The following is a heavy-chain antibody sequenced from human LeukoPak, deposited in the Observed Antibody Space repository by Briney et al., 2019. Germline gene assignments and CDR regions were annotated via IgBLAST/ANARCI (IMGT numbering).Heavy chain of an antibody. Sequence: GAALKVSCKASGYTFTSYYMHWVRQAPGQGLEWMGIINPSGGSTSYAQKFQGRVTMTRDTSTSTFYMELSSLRSEDTAVYYCARRSDYYYPGMDVWGQGTTVTV. CDR3: ARRSDYYYPGMDV. J-gene: IGHJ6*02. CDR2: INPSGGST. V-gene: IGHV1-46*01. CDR1: GYTFTSYY.